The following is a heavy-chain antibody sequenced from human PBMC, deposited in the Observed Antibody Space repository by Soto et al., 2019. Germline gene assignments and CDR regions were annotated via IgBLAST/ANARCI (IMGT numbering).Heavy chain of an antibody. CDR2: INSDGSST. CDR1: GFTFRSYW. J-gene: IGHJ4*02. CDR3: ARDRGYYFGSDY. D-gene: IGHD3-10*01. V-gene: IGHV3-74*01. Sequence: EVQLVESGGGLVQPGGSLRLSCAASGFTFRSYWMHWVRQAPGKGLVWVSRINSDGSSTSYADYVKGRFTISRDNAKNTLYLQMNSLRVEDTAVYYCARDRGYYFGSDYWGQGTLFTVSS.